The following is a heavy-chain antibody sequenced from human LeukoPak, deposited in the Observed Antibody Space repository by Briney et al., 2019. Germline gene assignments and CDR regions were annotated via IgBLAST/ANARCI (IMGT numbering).Heavy chain of an antibody. CDR2: IYTSGGT. CDR1: GDSISSYY. CDR3: ARLTRLSTSPDRYYLDY. J-gene: IGHJ4*02. Sequence: PSETLSLTCTVSGDSISSYYWSWIRQPPGKGLEWIGYIYTSGGTNCIPSLKGRVTISIDTSKNQFSLKLSSVTAADSAVYYCARLTRLSTSPDRYYLDYWGQGTLVTVSS. V-gene: IGHV4-4*09. D-gene: IGHD6-6*01.